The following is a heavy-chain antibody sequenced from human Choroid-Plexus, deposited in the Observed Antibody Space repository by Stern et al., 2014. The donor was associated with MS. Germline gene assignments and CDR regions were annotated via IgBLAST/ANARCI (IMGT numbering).Heavy chain of an antibody. CDR3: AKDRQYLTYFFDH. V-gene: IGHV3-30*18. Sequence: VQLVESGGGVVQPGRPLRLSCVASGFTFGSCAMHWVSQAPGKGLEWVAGISYDGGNKYYADSVKGRFTISRDNSQNTLYMQMSSLRPEDTAVYYCAKDRQYLTYFFDHWGQGSLVTVSS. CDR2: ISYDGGNK. CDR1: GFTFGSCA. J-gene: IGHJ5*02. D-gene: IGHD2/OR15-2a*01.